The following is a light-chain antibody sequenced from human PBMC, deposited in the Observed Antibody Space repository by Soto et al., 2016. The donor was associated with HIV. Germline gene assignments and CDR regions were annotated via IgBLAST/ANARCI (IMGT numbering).Light chain of an antibody. V-gene: IGKV1-27*01. J-gene: IGKJ1*01. CDR2: AAS. CDR3: QQYNSYPWT. Sequence: DIQMTQSPSSLSASVGDRVTITCRASQAITNYLAWYQQKPGKIPKLLIYAASTLQSGVSSRFSGSGSGTDFALTINNLQPEDVATYCCQQYNSYPWTFGQGTRVEI. CDR1: QAITNY.